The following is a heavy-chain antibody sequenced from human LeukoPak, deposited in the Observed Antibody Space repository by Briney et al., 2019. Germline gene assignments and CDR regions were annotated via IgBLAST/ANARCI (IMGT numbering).Heavy chain of an antibody. V-gene: IGHV4-61*08. Sequence: PSQTLSLTCTVSGGSISSGDYYWSWIRQPPGKGLEWIGYIYYSGSTKYNPSLKSRVTISVDTSKNQFSLKLSSVTAADTAVYYCARTGDSGYDYSDHWGQGTLVTVSS. CDR2: IYYSGST. D-gene: IGHD5-12*01. CDR1: GGSISSGDYY. J-gene: IGHJ4*02. CDR3: ARTGDSGYDYSDH.